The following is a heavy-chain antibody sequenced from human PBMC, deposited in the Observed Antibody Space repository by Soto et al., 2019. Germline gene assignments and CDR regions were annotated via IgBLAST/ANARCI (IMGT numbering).Heavy chain of an antibody. CDR2: IYYSGST. D-gene: IGHD3-22*01. V-gene: IGHV4-31*03. Sequence: SETLSLTCTVSGGSISSGGYYWSWIRQHPGKGLEWIGHIYYSGSTYYNPSLKSRVTISVDTSKNQFSLKLSSVTAADTAVYYCARDPGREYDSRGYYDDWGKGTLVTVAS. CDR3: ARDPGREYDSRGYYDD. J-gene: IGHJ4*02. CDR1: GGSISSGGYY.